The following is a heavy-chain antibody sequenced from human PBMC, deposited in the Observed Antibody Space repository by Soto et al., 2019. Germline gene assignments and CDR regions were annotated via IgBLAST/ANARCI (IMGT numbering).Heavy chain of an antibody. CDR3: ARDWAPGGQLFDY. Sequence: GGSLRLSCAASGSTFSSYSMNWVRQAPGKGLEWVSSISSSSSYIYYADSVKGRFTISRDNAKNSLYLQMNSLRAEDTAVYYCARDWAPGGQLFDYWGQGTLVTVSS. J-gene: IGHJ4*02. CDR2: ISSSSSYI. D-gene: IGHD2-8*02. CDR1: GSTFSSYS. V-gene: IGHV3-21*01.